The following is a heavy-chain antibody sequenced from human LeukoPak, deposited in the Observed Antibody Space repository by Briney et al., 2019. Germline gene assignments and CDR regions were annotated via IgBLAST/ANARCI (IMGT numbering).Heavy chain of an antibody. CDR3: ARVADGDKYGGRDY. CDR2: IINDGSST. CDR1: GNYW. J-gene: IGHJ4*02. Sequence: GGSLRLSCAASGNYWMHWVRQAPGKGLEWVSRIINDGSSTTYADSVKGRFTISRDNAKDTLYLQMNSLRVEDTAVYYCARVADGDKYGGRDYWGQGALVIVSS. D-gene: IGHD5-24*01. V-gene: IGHV3-74*01.